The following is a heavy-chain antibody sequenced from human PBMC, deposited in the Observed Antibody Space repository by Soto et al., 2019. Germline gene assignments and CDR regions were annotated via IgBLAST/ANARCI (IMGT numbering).Heavy chain of an antibody. V-gene: IGHV1-18*01. Sequence: QAHLQQSGAEVKKPGASVKVSCEASGYNFATTSIAWVRQAPGQGLEWMGWITPYNGDTNYEQKLQGRVTNTTDTSTNKAHMEVRSLRSDDTAVYYCATLGPCSGGTCYSRPLDNWGQGTLVTVSS. D-gene: IGHD2-15*01. CDR3: ATLGPCSGGTCYSRPLDN. CDR1: GYNFATTS. J-gene: IGHJ4*02. CDR2: ITPYNGDT.